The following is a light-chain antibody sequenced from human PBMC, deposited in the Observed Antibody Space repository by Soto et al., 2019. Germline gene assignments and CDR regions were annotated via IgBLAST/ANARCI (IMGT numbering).Light chain of an antibody. CDR2: TGS. CDR1: QIISSW. CDR3: QQTHTFPLT. Sequence: DIQMTQSPSSVSASVGDTVAITCRASQIISSWLAWYQQRPGEAPKLLIYTGSILQVGVPSRFSGSGSGTDFILTIDNLQPEDFATYYCQQTHTFPLTLGGGTKVEIK. V-gene: IGKV1-12*01. J-gene: IGKJ4*01.